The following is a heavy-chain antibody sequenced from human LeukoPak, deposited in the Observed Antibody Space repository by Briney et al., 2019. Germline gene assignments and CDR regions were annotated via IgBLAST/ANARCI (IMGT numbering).Heavy chain of an antibody. CDR3: AKLPLRGSPSDY. V-gene: IGHV3-30*02. D-gene: IGHD1-26*01. J-gene: IGHJ4*02. CDR2: IQYDGSNK. Sequence: PGGSLRLSCAASGFTFSSHWMSWVRQAPGKGLEWVAFIQYDGSNKYYADSVKGRFTISRDNSKNTLYLQMNSLRAEDTAVYYCAKLPLRGSPSDYWGQGTLVTVSS. CDR1: GFTFSSHW.